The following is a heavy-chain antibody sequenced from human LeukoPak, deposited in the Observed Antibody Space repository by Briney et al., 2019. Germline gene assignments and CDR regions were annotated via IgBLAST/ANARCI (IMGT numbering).Heavy chain of an antibody. CDR1: GYTLTELS. J-gene: IGHJ3*02. V-gene: IGHV1-24*01. CDR2: FDPEDGET. CDR3: ATFNIVVVPAVDDAFDI. Sequence: ASVKVSCKVSGYTLTELSMHWVRQAPGKGLEWMGGFDPEDGETIYAQKFQGRVTMTEDTSTDRAYMELSSLRSEDTAVYYCATFNIVVVPAVDDAFDIWGQGTMVTVSS. D-gene: IGHD2-2*01.